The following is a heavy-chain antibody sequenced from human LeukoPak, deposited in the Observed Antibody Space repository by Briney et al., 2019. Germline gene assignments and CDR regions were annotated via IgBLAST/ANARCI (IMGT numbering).Heavy chain of an antibody. V-gene: IGHV1-69*04. CDR1: GGTFSSYA. D-gene: IGHD3-22*01. J-gene: IGHJ3*02. Sequence: SVKVSCKASGGTFSSYAISWVRQAPGQGLEWMGRIIPILGIANYAQKFQGRVTITADKSTSTAYMELSSLRSEDTAVYYCARDGYYYGSWDAFDIWGQGTMVTVSS. CDR2: IIPILGIA. CDR3: ARDGYYYGSWDAFDI.